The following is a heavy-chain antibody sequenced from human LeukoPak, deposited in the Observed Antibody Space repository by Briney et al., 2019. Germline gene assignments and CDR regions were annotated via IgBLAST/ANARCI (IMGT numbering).Heavy chain of an antibody. J-gene: IGHJ4*02. D-gene: IGHD6-13*01. CDR3: ARVMYSSRAVDY. CDR1: GYTFTSYG. V-gene: IGHV1-18*01. Sequence: ASVTVSCTASGYTFTSYGISWVRQAPGQGLEWMGWISAYNGNTNYAQKLQGRVTMTTDTSTSTAYMELRSLRSDDTAVYYCARVMYSSRAVDYWGQGTLVTVSS. CDR2: ISAYNGNT.